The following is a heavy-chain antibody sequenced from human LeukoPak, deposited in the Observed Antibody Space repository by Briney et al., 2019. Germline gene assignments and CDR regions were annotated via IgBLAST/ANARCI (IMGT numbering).Heavy chain of an antibody. D-gene: IGHD5-24*01. CDR1: GFNFHNFA. CDR3: ARPSPPGDGYNPCDY. J-gene: IGHJ4*02. CDR2: ISNDERNK. V-gene: IGHV3-30*04. Sequence: ERSLRLSCEASGFNFHNFAMHWVRQAPSKGLEWVAVISNDERNKYYSDSVKGRFTISRDNSKSTVYLQMNSLRPEDTAVYYCARPSPPGDGYNPCDYWGPGALVIVSS.